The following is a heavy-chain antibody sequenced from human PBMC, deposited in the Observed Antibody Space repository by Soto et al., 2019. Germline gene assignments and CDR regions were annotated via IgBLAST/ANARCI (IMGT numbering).Heavy chain of an antibody. CDR3: VLWYYHFWRDHHNVFDP. J-gene: IGHJ5*02. CDR1: EFTFSNYP. V-gene: IGHV3-23*01. CDR2: ISYSGDTT. Sequence: LRLSCAASEFTFSNYPMSWVRQAPGTGLEWVSGISYSGDTTYYADSVKGRFTISRDNSKNTLYLQINSLRAEDTAVYYCVLWYYHFWRDHHNVFDPWGQGTLVTVS. D-gene: IGHD3-3*01.